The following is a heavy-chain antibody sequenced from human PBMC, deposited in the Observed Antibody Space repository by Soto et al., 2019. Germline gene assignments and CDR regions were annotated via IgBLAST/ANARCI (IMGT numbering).Heavy chain of an antibody. CDR1: GFTVSSNY. CDR2: IYSGGST. V-gene: IGHV3-66*01. D-gene: IGHD6-13*01. J-gene: IGHJ6*02. Sequence: GGSLRLSCAASGFTVSSNYMSWVRQAPGKGLEWVSVIYSGGSTYYAASVKGRFTISRDDSKTSLYLQMNSLKTEDTAVYYCARGGQQLHGMDVWAQGTTVTVS. CDR3: ARGGQQLHGMDV.